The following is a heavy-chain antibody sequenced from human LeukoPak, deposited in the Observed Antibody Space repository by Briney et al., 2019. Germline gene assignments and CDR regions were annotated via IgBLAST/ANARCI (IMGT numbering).Heavy chain of an antibody. CDR1: GYTFTGYY. CDR3: ARSQADIVVVPALP. V-gene: IGHV1-2*02. CDR2: INPNSGGT. D-gene: IGHD2-2*01. Sequence: ASVKVSCKASGYTFTGYYMHWVRQAPGQGLEWMGWINPNSGGTNYAQKFQGRVTMTRDTSISTAYMELSGLRSDDTAVYYCARSQADIVVVPALPWGQGTLVTVSS. J-gene: IGHJ5*02.